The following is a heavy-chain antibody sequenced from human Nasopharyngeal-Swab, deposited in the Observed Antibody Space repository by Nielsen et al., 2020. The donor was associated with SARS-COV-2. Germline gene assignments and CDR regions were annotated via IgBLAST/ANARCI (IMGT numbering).Heavy chain of an antibody. CDR1: GFTFSSYA. CDR2: ISVNGAST. CDR3: AKRVAGKYYYMDV. Sequence: GESLKISCAASGFTFSSYAMTWVRQAPGKGLEWVSSISVNGASTYYAGSVKGRFTISRGNSRNTLYLQLNSLRAEDTAIYYCAKRVAGKYYYMDVWGKGTTVTVSS. J-gene: IGHJ6*03. D-gene: IGHD3-10*01. V-gene: IGHV3-23*01.